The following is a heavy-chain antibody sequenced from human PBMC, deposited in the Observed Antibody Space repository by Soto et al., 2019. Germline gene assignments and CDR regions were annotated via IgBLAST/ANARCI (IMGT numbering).Heavy chain of an antibody. J-gene: IGHJ4*02. CDR2: IKQDGGDQ. CDR1: GFTFNYYW. CDR3: ARDEGVDY. Sequence: GGSLRLSCGASGFTFNYYWMSWVRQAPGKGLEWVANIKQDGGDQYYLDSVKGRFTISRDNAKNLLYLQMSSLRAEDTAVYYCARDEGVDYWGQGTLVTVSS. V-gene: IGHV3-7*03.